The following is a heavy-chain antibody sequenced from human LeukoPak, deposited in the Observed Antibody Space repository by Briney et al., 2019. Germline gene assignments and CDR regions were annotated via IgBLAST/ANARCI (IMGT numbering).Heavy chain of an antibody. V-gene: IGHV3-30*18. CDR1: GFTFSSYD. D-gene: IGHD3-10*01. CDR3: AKSNVIRGFVVEEGFDP. J-gene: IGHJ5*02. CDR2: ISYDGGDK. Sequence: QTGGSLRLSWAASGFTFSSYDMHWVRQAPGLGPEWVAVISYDGGDKYYADSVKGRFTISRDNSKNTLYLQMNGLRAEDTALYSCAKSNVIRGFVVEEGFDPWGQGTLVTVS.